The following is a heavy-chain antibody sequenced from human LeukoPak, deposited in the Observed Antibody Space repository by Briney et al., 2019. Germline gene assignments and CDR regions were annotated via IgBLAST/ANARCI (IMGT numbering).Heavy chain of an antibody. CDR2: IDTTGGT. CDR1: GGSITSGSYY. D-gene: IGHD3-22*01. Sequence: PSETLSLTCTVSGGSITSGSYYWSWIRQPAGKGLEWIGRIDTTGGTNYNPSLKSRVTISVDTPKNQFSLKMSSVTAADTAVYYCAREKTGNYYESSGYSYYYYYYMDVWGKGTTVTISS. J-gene: IGHJ6*03. V-gene: IGHV4-61*02. CDR3: AREKTGNYYESSGYSYYYYYYMDV.